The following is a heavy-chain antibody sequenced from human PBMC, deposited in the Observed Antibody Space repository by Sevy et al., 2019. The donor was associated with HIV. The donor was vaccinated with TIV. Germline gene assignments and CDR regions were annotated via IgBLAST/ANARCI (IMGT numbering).Heavy chain of an antibody. CDR1: GGSISSYY. D-gene: IGHD3-10*01. J-gene: IGHJ6*03. CDR2: IHYTGST. Sequence: SETLSLTCNVSGGSISSYYWSWIRQSPGKGLESIACIHYTGSTRSKPSLKRRVTISIDTSKNQFSLKLRSVTAADTAIYYCARGFSSDSGSACPWSYYYYMDVWGKGTTVTVS. CDR3: ARGFSSDSGSACPWSYYYYMDV. V-gene: IGHV4-59*01.